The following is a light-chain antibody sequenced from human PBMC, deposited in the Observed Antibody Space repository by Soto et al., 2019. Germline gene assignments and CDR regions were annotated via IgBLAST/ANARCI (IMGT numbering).Light chain of an antibody. CDR2: DAS. J-gene: IGKJ1*01. Sequence: IVLTQSPGTLSLSPGERATLSCRASQSINFYLAWYQQKPGQAPRLLIYDASNRATGIPARFSGSGSGTEFTLTISSLQPDDFATYYCQHYNSYSEAFGQGTKVDIK. CDR1: QSINFY. V-gene: IGKV3-11*01. CDR3: QHYNSYSEA.